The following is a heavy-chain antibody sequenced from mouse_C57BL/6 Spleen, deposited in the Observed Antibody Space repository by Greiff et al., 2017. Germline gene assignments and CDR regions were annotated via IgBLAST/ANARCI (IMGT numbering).Heavy chain of an antibody. D-gene: IGHD2-14*01. CDR2: IRSKSNNYAT. V-gene: IGHV10-1*01. J-gene: IGHJ4*01. CDR1: GFSFNTYA. Sequence: EVQLVESGGGLVQPKGSLKLSCAASGFSFNTYAMNWVRQAPGKGLEWVARIRSKSNNYATYYADSVKDRFTISRDDSESMLYLQMNNLKTEDTAMYYCVGYDWYYAMDYWGQGTSVTVSS. CDR3: VGYDWYYAMDY.